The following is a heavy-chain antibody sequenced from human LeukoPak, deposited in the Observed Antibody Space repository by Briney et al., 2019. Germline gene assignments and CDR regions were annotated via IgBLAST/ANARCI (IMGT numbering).Heavy chain of an antibody. Sequence: GGSLRLSCAASGFTFSSYAMSWARQAPGKGLEWVSAISGSGGSTYYADSVKGRFTISRDNSKNTLYLQMNSLRGEDTAVYYCAKQSLYDSSGYSDYWGQGTLVTVSS. CDR2: ISGSGGST. J-gene: IGHJ4*02. CDR3: AKQSLYDSSGYSDY. V-gene: IGHV3-23*01. CDR1: GFTFSSYA. D-gene: IGHD3-22*01.